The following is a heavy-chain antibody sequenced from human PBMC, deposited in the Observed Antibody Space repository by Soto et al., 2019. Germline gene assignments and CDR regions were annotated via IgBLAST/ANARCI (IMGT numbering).Heavy chain of an antibody. D-gene: IGHD5-18*01. J-gene: IGHJ6*02. CDR3: ARDKGGYSYGYYYYYGMDV. CDR2: TYYRSKWYN. V-gene: IGHV6-1*01. CDR1: GDSVSSNSAA. Sequence: SQTLSLTCAISGDSVSSNSAAWNWIRQSPSRGLEWLGRTYYRSKWYNDYAVSVKSRITINPDTSKNKFSLQLNSVTPEDTAVYYCARDKGGYSYGYYYYYGMDVWGQGTTVTVSS.